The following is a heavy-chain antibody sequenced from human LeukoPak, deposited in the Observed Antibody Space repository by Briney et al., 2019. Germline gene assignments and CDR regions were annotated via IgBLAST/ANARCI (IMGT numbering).Heavy chain of an antibody. CDR1: GFTFRSYW. CDR3: ASGLELDY. J-gene: IGHJ4*02. Sequence: GGSLRLSCAASGFTFRSYWMRLVRQAPGKGLEWVANIKQDGSEKNYVDSVKGRFTISRDNAKNSLYLQMNSLRAEDTAVYYCASGLELDYWGQGTLVTVSS. CDR2: IKQDGSEK. V-gene: IGHV3-7*03.